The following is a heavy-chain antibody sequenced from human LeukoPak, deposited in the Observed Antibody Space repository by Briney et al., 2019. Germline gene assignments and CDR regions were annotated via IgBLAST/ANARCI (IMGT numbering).Heavy chain of an antibody. CDR3: AREFYYDSSFSFDI. J-gene: IGHJ3*02. CDR1: GGSIINYY. V-gene: IGHV4-59*01. D-gene: IGHD3-22*01. Sequence: KPSETLSLTCTVSGGSIINYYWSWIRQPPGKGLEWIGYIYYSGSTSYNPSLKSRVTISVDTSKNQFSLNLSSVTAADTAVYYCAREFYYDSSFSFDIWGQGTMVTVSS. CDR2: IYYSGST.